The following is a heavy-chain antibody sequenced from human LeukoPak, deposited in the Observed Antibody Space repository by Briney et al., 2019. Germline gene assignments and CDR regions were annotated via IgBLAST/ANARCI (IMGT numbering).Heavy chain of an antibody. CDR3: ARVNGVIPDY. CDR2: IYYSGST. V-gene: IGHV4-59*08. Sequence: SETLSLACTVSGGSFSTYYWSWIRQPPGKGLEWIGYIYYSGSTNYNPSLKSRVTISVDTSKNQYSLKLSSVAAADTAVYYCARVNGVIPDYWGQGPLVTVSS. J-gene: IGHJ4*02. D-gene: IGHD2-21*01. CDR1: GGSFSTYY.